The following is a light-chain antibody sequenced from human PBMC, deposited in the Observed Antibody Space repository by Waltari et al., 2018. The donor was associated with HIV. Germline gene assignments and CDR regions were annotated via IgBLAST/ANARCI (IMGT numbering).Light chain of an antibody. CDR3: QQVNGYPLT. V-gene: IGKV1-9*01. CDR2: ATS. CDR1: QTIYSY. Sequence: DIQLTQYPSFLSASIGDRVTITCRASQTIYSYLVWYQQKPGRAPQVLIYATSTLQSGVPSRFSGSGSGTEFALTITNLQPDDFATYYCQQVNGYPLTFGGGTKVEIK. J-gene: IGKJ4*01.